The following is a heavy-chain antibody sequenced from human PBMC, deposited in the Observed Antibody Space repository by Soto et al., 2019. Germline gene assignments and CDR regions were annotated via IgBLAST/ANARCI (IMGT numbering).Heavy chain of an antibody. J-gene: IGHJ6*02. V-gene: IGHV4-39*01. D-gene: IGHD2-21*02. CDR2: IYYSGST. CDR3: AAQRGCGGDCYSVGAYYGMDV. Sequence: QLQLQESGPGLVKPSETLSLTCTVSGGSISSSSYYWGWIRQPPGKGLEWIGSIYYSGSTYYNPSLKSRVTISVDTSKNQFSLKLSSVTAADTAVYYCAAQRGCGGDCYSVGAYYGMDVWGQGTTVTVSS. CDR1: GGSISSSSYY.